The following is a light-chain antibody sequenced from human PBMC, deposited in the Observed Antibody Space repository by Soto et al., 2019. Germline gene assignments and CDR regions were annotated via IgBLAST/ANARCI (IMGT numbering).Light chain of an antibody. CDR3: RYYNNSPRT. CDR1: QSVATN. CDR2: GAS. J-gene: IGKJ1*01. V-gene: IGKV3-15*01. Sequence: EIVMTQSPATLSVSPGERATLSCRASQSVATNLAWYQQKLGQVPRLLIYGASTRVNGIPARFSGSGSGTEFTLTISSLQSEEFVGCYWRYYNNSPRTFGQGSKV.